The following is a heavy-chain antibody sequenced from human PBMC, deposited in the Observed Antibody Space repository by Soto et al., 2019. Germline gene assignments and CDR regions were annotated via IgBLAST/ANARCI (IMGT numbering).Heavy chain of an antibody. CDR3: AREVLWSGYYYALDV. Sequence: QVQLEESGGGVVQPGRSLRLSCAASGFTFSSSVMHWVRQAPGRGLERVAVIWSDGNKKYYPDSVTGRFAFSRDNSKNTLHLHMCRLSVEDADVYCCAREVLWSGYYYALDVWGKGTTVTVSS. CDR1: GFTFSSSV. CDR2: IWSDGNKK. D-gene: IGHD3-3*01. J-gene: IGHJ6*04. V-gene: IGHV3-33*01.